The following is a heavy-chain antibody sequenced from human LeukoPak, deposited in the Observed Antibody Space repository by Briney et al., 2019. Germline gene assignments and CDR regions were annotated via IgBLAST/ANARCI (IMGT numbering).Heavy chain of an antibody. CDR2: IYYSGST. V-gene: IGHV4-39*01. Sequence: SETLSLTCTVSGGSISSSSYYWGWIRQPPGKGLEWIGSIYYSGSTYYNPSLKSRVTISVDTSKNQFSLKLSSVTAADTAVYYCARHRYERGYSYGYYYYMDVWGKGTTVTISS. CDR3: ARHRYERGYSYGYYYYMDV. J-gene: IGHJ6*03. CDR1: GGSISSSSYY. D-gene: IGHD5-18*01.